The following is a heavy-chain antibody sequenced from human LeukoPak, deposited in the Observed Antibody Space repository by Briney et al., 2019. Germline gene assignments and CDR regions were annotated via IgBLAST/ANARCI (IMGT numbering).Heavy chain of an antibody. J-gene: IGHJ3*02. V-gene: IGHV1-2*02. CDR3: AREVEEIVVVAAAFDI. D-gene: IGHD2-2*01. CDR1: GYTFTGYY. CDR2: INTNSGGT. Sequence: GASVKLSCKASGYTFTGYYMPWVRQAPGQGLECMGWINTNSGGTNYAQKFQGRATMTRDTSISTAYMELSRLRSDDTAVYYCAREVEEIVVVAAAFDIWGQGRMVTVSS.